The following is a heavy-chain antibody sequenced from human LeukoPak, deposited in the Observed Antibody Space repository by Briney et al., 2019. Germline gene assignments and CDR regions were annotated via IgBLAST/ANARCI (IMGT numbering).Heavy chain of an antibody. CDR3: ARAGYSYGLGAFDI. D-gene: IGHD5-18*01. CDR2: IYYSGST. J-gene: IGHJ3*02. V-gene: IGHV4-59*01. Sequence: SETLSLTCTVSGGPISSYYWSWIRQPPGKGLEWIGYIYYSGSTNYNPSLKSRVTISVDTSKNQFSLKLSSVTAADTAVYYCARAGYSYGLGAFDIWGQGTMVTVSS. CDR1: GGPISSYY.